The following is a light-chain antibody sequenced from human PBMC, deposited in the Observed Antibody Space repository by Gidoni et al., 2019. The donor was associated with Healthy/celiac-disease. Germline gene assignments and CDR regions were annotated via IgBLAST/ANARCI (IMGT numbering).Light chain of an antibody. J-gene: IGKJ4*01. Sequence: DIQMTHSPSSLSASVGDRVTITCQASQDISNYLNWYQQKPGKAPKLLIYDASNLETGVPSRVSGSGSGTDFTFTISSLQPEDIATYYCQQYDNLPPLTFGGGTKVEIK. CDR3: QQYDNLPPLT. CDR1: QDISNY. V-gene: IGKV1-33*01. CDR2: DAS.